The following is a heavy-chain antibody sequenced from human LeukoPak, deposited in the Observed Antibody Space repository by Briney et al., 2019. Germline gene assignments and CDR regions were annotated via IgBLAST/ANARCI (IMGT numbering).Heavy chain of an antibody. CDR3: AKSAVIITTDAFDI. D-gene: IGHD3-22*01. CDR1: TLTFSSYA. J-gene: IGHJ3*02. Sequence: GGSLRLSCAASTLTFSSYAMSWVRQAPGQGLEWVSAISVSGGSTYYADSVKGRFTISRDNSKNTLYLQMNSLRAEDTAVYYCAKSAVIITTDAFDIWGQGTMVTVSS. V-gene: IGHV3-23*01. CDR2: ISVSGGST.